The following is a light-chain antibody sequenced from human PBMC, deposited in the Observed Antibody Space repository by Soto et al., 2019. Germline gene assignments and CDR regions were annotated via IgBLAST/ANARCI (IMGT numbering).Light chain of an antibody. CDR2: AAS. CDR3: QQLNSYPQWT. V-gene: IGKV1-9*01. CDR1: QGISSY. J-gene: IGKJ1*01. Sequence: DIQLTQSPSFLSASVGDRVTITCRASQGISSYLAWYQQKPGKAPKLLIYAASTLQSGVPSRFSGSVSLTEFTLTIRSLQPEDFANYYCQQLNSYPQWTFGQGTKVEIK.